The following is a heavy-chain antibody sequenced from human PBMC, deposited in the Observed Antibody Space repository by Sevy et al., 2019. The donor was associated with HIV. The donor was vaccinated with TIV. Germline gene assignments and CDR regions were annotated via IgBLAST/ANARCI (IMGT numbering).Heavy chain of an antibody. CDR2: IWYDGSNK. Sequence: GGSLRLSCAASGFTFSSYGMHWVRQAPGKGLEWVVVIWYDGSNKYYADSVKGRFTISRDNSKNTLYLQMNSLRAEDTAVYYCARGTRLDYYDSSGHYDYWGQGTLVTVSS. CDR3: ARGTRLDYYDSSGHYDY. D-gene: IGHD3-22*01. J-gene: IGHJ4*02. CDR1: GFTFSSYG. V-gene: IGHV3-33*01.